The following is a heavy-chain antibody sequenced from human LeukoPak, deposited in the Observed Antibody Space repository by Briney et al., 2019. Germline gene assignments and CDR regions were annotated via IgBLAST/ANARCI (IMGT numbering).Heavy chain of an antibody. CDR2: IYHTGNT. D-gene: IGHD3-22*01. CDR1: GYSISSGYY. CDR3: ARHYDSSGYSHFDY. J-gene: IGHJ4*02. V-gene: IGHV4-38-2*01. Sequence: SETLSLTCAVSGYSISSGYYWGWIRQPPGKGLEWIGSIYHTGNTYYNPSLKSRVTISVDTSKNQFSLKLSSVTAADTAVYCCARHYDSSGYSHFDYWGQGTLVTVSS.